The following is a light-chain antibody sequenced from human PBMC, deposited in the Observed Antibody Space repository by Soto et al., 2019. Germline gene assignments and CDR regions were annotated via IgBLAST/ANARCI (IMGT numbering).Light chain of an antibody. CDR3: QQYHNWPPGT. CDR1: QSVSSN. Sequence: EIVMTQSPATLSVSPGERATLSCRASQSVSSNLAWYQQKPGQTPRLLIYGASTRATGIPARFSGSGSGTKFTLTISSLQSGDFAVYYCQQYHNWPPGTFGQGTKVEIK. V-gene: IGKV3-15*01. CDR2: GAS. J-gene: IGKJ1*01.